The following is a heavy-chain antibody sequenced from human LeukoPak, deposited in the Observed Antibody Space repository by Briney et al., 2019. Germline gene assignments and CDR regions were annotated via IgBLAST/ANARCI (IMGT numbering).Heavy chain of an antibody. CDR1: GGSISSSSYY. CDR2: IYYSGST. J-gene: IGHJ4*02. Sequence: PSETLSLTCTVSGGSISSSSYYWGWIRQPPGKGLEWIGSIYYSGSTYYNPSLKSRVTISVDTSKNQFSLKLSSVTAADTAVYYCARRRITMIVGWGQGTLVTVSS. CDR3: ARRRITMIVG. V-gene: IGHV4-39*01. D-gene: IGHD3-22*01.